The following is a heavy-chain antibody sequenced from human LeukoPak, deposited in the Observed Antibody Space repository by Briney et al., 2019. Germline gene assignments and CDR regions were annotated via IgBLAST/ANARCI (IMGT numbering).Heavy chain of an antibody. D-gene: IGHD3-16*02. Sequence: VGSLRLSCAASGFTFSGYAMSWVRQAPGKGLEWVSAISGSGGSTYYADSVKGRFTISRDNSRDTLYLQMNSLRAEDTAVYYCAKGYYDYVWGSYHFDYWGQGTLVTVSS. CDR1: GFTFSGYA. CDR2: ISGSGGST. V-gene: IGHV3-23*01. CDR3: AKGYYDYVWGSYHFDY. J-gene: IGHJ4*02.